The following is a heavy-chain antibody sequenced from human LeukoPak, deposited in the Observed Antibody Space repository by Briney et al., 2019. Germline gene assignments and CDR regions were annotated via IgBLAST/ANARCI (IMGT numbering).Heavy chain of an antibody. J-gene: IGHJ6*02. CDR1: GYTFTSYY. Sequence: VASVKVSCKASGYTFTSYYIHWVREAPGQGLEWMGIINPNSGGTNYAQKFQGRVTMTRDTSISTAYMELSRLRSDDTAVYYCARVKVVVVAATTRDYYYGMDVWGQGTTATVSS. V-gene: IGHV1-2*02. D-gene: IGHD2-15*01. CDR3: ARVKVVVVAATTRDYYYGMDV. CDR2: INPNSGGT.